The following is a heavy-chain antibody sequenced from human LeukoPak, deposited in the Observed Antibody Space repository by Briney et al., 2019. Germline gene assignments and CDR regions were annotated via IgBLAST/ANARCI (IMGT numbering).Heavy chain of an antibody. J-gene: IGHJ1*01. CDR3: ARDLFSGSSWHLPQH. V-gene: IGHV3-30*02. CDR2: IRYDGSNK. Sequence: GGSLRLSCAASGFTFSSYGMHWVRQAPGKGLEWVAFIRYDGSNKYYADSVKGRFTISRDNAKNSLYLQMNSLRAEDTAVYYCARDLFSGSSWHLPQHWGQGTLVTVSS. D-gene: IGHD6-13*01. CDR1: GFTFSSYG.